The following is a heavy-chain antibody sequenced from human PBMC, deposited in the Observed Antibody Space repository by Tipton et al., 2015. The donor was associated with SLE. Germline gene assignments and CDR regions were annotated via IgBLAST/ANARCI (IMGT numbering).Heavy chain of an antibody. D-gene: IGHD7-27*01. CDR3: ARDGTGPVAFDY. CDR1: GYTFTSYP. V-gene: IGHV1-18*01. J-gene: IGHJ4*02. Sequence: QSGPEVKKPGASVKVSCKASGYTFTSYPINWVRQAPGQGLEWMGWISTANGHTNYAENLQGRVTMTTDTSTGTAYMELRSLRSDDTAVYYCARDGTGPVAFDYWGQGTLVTVSS. CDR2: ISTANGHT.